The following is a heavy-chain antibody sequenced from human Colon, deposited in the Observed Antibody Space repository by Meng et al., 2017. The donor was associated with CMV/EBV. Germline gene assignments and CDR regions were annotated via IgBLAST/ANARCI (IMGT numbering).Heavy chain of an antibody. V-gene: IGHV3-23*01. CDR3: AKDRGEYFDY. CDR1: GFPLRDFA. Sequence: GESLKISCAASGFPLRDFAMSWVRQAPGKGLEWVSSIHGGGGAAFYADSVKGRFTISRDNSKNTLYLQMNSLRAEDTAVYYCAKDRGEYFDYWGQGTLVTVSS. D-gene: IGHD3-10*01. CDR2: IHGGGGAA. J-gene: IGHJ4*02.